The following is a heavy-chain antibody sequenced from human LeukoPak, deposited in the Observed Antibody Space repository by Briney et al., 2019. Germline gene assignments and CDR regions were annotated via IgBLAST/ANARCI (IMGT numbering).Heavy chain of an antibody. CDR1: GFTFGDYA. D-gene: IGHD1-1*01. CDR3: TRDRGAYNLYDY. Sequence: PGGSLRLSCTASGFTFGDYATSWIRQAPGKGLEWVGFIRSKAYGGTADYAASVKGRFTISRDDSKAIAYLQMNSLKTEDTAVYHCTRDRGAYNLYDYWGQGTLVTVSS. CDR2: IRSKAYGGTA. V-gene: IGHV3-49*03. J-gene: IGHJ4*02.